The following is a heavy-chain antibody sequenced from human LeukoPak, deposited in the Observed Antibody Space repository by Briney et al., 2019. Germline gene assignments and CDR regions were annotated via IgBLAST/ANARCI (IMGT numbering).Heavy chain of an antibody. CDR2: ISSSSSTI. V-gene: IGHV3-48*02. CDR1: GFTFSSYS. CDR3: ARAAAANWAEAPFDY. D-gene: IGHD7-27*01. Sequence: GGSLRLSCAASGFTFSSYSMNWVRQAPGKGLERVSYISSSSSTIYYADSVKGRFTISRDNAKNSLYLQMNSLRDEDTAVYYCARAAAANWAEAPFDYWGQGTLVTVSS. J-gene: IGHJ4*02.